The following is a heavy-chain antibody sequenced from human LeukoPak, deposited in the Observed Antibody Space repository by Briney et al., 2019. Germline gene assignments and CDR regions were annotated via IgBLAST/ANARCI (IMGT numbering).Heavy chain of an antibody. CDR2: IYYSGST. CDR3: ARVITGRAFGGVIVDY. V-gene: IGHV4-59*01. CDR1: GGSISSYY. J-gene: IGHJ4*02. D-gene: IGHD3-16*02. Sequence: SETLSLTCTVSGGSISSYYWSWIRRPPGKGLEWIGYIYYSGSTNYNPSLKSRVTISVDTSKNQFSLKLSSVTAADTAVYYCARVITGRAFGGVIVDYWGQGTLVTVSS.